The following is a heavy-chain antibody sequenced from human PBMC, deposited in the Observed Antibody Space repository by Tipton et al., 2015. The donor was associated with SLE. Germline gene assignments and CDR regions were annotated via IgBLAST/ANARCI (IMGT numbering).Heavy chain of an antibody. CDR3: ARDWYSSSWYNYYYGMDV. CDR1: GGSISSGSYY. J-gene: IGHJ6*02. CDR2: IYTSGTT. V-gene: IGHV4-61*02. Sequence: TLSLTCTVSGGSISSGSYYWSWIRQPAGKGLEWIGRIYTSGTTNYNPSLKSRVTISVDRSKKQFSLNLSSVTAADTAVYYCARDWYSSSWYNYYYGMDVWGQGTTVTVSS. D-gene: IGHD6-13*01.